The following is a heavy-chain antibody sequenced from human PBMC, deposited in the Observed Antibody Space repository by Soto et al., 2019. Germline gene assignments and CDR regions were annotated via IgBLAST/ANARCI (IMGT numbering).Heavy chain of an antibody. CDR1: GFTFSSYS. CDR2: ISSSSSTI. D-gene: IGHD2-2*01. J-gene: IGHJ4*02. Sequence: GGSLRLSCAASGFTFSSYSMNWVRQAPGKGLEWVSYISSSSSTIYYADSVKGRFTISRDNAKNSLYLQMNSLRAEDTAVYYCARDQPAYCSSTSCALGPDYWGQGTLVTVSS. CDR3: ARDQPAYCSSTSCALGPDY. V-gene: IGHV3-48*01.